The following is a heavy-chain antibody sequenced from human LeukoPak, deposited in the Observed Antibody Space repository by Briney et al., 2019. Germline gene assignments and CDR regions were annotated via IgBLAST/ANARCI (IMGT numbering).Heavy chain of an antibody. V-gene: IGHV4-61*08. CDR2: IYTSGST. D-gene: IGHD6-6*01. J-gene: IGHJ5*02. Sequence: SETLSLTCTVSGGSISSGGYYWSWIRQHPGKGLEWIGYIYTSGSTNYNPSLKSRVTISVDTSKNQFSLKLSSVTAADTAVYYCARGRGGYSSSPNWFDPWGQGTLVTVSS. CDR3: ARGRGGYSSSPNWFDP. CDR1: GGSISSGGYY.